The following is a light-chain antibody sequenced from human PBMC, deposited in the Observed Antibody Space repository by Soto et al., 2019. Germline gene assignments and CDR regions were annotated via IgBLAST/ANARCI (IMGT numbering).Light chain of an antibody. CDR2: GAS. J-gene: IGKJ4*02. Sequence: EIVMTQSPATLSVSPGERATLSCRASQSVTSNLAWYQQKPGQAPRLVIYGASTRATGTPARFSGSGSGTEFTLTISSRQSEDFALSYCQQYSGWPLPFGGGTKVELK. CDR1: QSVTSN. V-gene: IGKV3-15*01. CDR3: QQYSGWPLP.